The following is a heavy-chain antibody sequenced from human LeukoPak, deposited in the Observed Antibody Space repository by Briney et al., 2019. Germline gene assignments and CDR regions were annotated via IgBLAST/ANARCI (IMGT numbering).Heavy chain of an antibody. CDR2: INPNSGGT. Sequence: GASVKVSCKASGYTFTGYYMHWVRQAPGQGLEWMGWINPNSGGTNYAQKFQGRVTMTRDTSISTAYMELSRLRSDDTAVYYCARARGEVMTTVTIAGFDPWGQGTLVTVSS. J-gene: IGHJ5*02. D-gene: IGHD4-17*01. V-gene: IGHV1-2*02. CDR1: GYTFTGYY. CDR3: ARARGEVMTTVTIAGFDP.